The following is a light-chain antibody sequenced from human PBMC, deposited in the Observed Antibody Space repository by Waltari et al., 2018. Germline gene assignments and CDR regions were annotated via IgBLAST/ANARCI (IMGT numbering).Light chain of an antibody. CDR2: GAS. Sequence: EIVLTPSPGTLSAAPGERVTVSCRASQTITGSWLTLYHQKPGQAPRLLIDGASNRAPGIPDRFSGSGSGTDFTLTISRLEPEESAVYYCQQYDGSVVTFGGGTKVEIK. CDR1: QTITGSW. V-gene: IGKV3-20*01. CDR3: QQYDGSVVT. J-gene: IGKJ4*01.